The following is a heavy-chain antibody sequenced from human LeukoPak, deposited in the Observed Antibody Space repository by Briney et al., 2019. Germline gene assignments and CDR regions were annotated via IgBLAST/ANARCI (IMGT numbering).Heavy chain of an antibody. CDR3: AKDSRIAAAGVIDY. CDR1: GFTLSSYA. D-gene: IGHD6-13*01. Sequence: QSGGSLRLSCATSGFTLSSYAMSWVRQAPGKGLEWVSAISGSGGSTYYAGSVKGRFTISRDNSKNTLYLQMNSLRAEDTAVYYCAKDSRIAAAGVIDYWGQGTLVTVSS. CDR2: ISGSGGST. J-gene: IGHJ4*02. V-gene: IGHV3-23*01.